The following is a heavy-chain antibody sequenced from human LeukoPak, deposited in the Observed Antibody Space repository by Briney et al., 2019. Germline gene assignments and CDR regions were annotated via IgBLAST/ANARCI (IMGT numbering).Heavy chain of an antibody. V-gene: IGHV3-30-3*01. D-gene: IGHD6-13*01. Sequence: PGGSLRLSCAASGFTFSSYAMYWVRQALGKGLEWVAVISYDGSKKYYADSVKGRFTISRDNSKNTLNLQMNSLRAEDTAVYYCHAGTAYMDVWGKGTTVTVSS. CDR1: GFTFSSYA. CDR2: ISYDGSKK. CDR3: HAGTAYMDV. J-gene: IGHJ6*03.